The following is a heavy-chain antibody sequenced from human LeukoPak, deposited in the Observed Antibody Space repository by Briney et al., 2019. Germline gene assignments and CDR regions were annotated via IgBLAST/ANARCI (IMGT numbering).Heavy chain of an antibody. CDR2: IYTTGST. D-gene: IGHD2-8*01. V-gene: IGHV4-4*07. Sequence: PSETLSLTCTVSGGSISSYYWSWIRQPAGKGLEWIGRIYTTGSTNYNPSLKSRVTISVDKSKNQFSLKLSSVTAADTAVYYCAREKEYANFDYWGQGTLVTGSS. CDR3: AREKEYANFDY. J-gene: IGHJ4*02. CDR1: GGSISSYY.